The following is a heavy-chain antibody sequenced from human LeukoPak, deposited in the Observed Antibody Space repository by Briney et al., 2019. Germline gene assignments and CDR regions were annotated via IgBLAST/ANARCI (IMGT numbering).Heavy chain of an antibody. CDR3: AREIDFDWLLPYYFDY. CDR2: ISSSSSYI. Sequence: PGGSLRLSCAASGFTFSSYSMNWVRQAPGKGLEWVSSISSSSSYIYYADSVKGRFTISRDNAKNSLYLQMNSLRAEDTAVYYCAREIDFDWLLPYYFDYWGQGTLVTVSS. V-gene: IGHV3-21*01. D-gene: IGHD3-9*01. CDR1: GFTFSSYS. J-gene: IGHJ4*02.